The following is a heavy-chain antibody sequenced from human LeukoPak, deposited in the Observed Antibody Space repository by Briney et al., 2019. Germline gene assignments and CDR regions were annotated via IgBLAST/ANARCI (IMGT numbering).Heavy chain of an antibody. D-gene: IGHD6-19*01. V-gene: IGHV4-34*01. Sequence: SETLSLTCAVYGGPFSGCYWSWIRQPPGKGLEWIGEINHSGSTNYNPSLKSRVTISVDTSKNQFSLKLSSVTAADTAVYYCASGAVAGRNYWGQGTLVTVSS. CDR3: ASGAVAGRNY. J-gene: IGHJ4*02. CDR2: INHSGST. CDR1: GGPFSGCY.